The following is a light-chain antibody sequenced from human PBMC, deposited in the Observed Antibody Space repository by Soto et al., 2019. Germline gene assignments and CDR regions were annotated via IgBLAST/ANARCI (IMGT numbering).Light chain of an antibody. CDR2: AAS. Sequence: ALQMTQSPSSLSASVGDRVTITCRASQVIRNDLAWYQQKPGTAPKLLFHAASTLQSGVPSRFNGSGSGTDFTLTISSLQPEDFATSFCLQDYIYSWTFGQGTQVVLK. V-gene: IGKV1-6*02. CDR1: QVIRND. CDR3: LQDYIYSWT. J-gene: IGKJ1*01.